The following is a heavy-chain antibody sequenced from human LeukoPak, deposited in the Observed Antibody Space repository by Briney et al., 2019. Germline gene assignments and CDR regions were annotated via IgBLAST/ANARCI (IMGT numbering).Heavy chain of an antibody. D-gene: IGHD1-26*01. CDR2: ISVSGTPI. CDR1: GFTFSKYE. CDR3: ARGGRDGSYYYYFDY. J-gene: IGHJ4*02. V-gene: IGHV3-48*03. Sequence: PGGSLRLSCAASGFTFSKYEMNWVRQAPGKGLEWVAYISVSGTPIYYADSVKGRFAISRDNAKNSLYLQMNSLRAEDTALYYCARGGRDGSYYYYFDYWGQGTLVTVSS.